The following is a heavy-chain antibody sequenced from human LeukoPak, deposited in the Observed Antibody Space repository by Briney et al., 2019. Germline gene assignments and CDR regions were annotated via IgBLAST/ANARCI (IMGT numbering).Heavy chain of an antibody. J-gene: IGHJ6*02. CDR2: ISAYNGNT. D-gene: IGHD4-17*01. CDR1: GYTFTSYG. CDR3: ARYYGDYPGYYGMDV. Sequence: ASVKVSCKASGYTFTSYGISWVRQAPGQGLEWMGWISAYNGNTNYAQKLQGRVTMTTDTSTSTAYMELRSLRSNDTAVYYCARYYGDYPGYYGMDVWGQGTTVTVSS. V-gene: IGHV1-18*01.